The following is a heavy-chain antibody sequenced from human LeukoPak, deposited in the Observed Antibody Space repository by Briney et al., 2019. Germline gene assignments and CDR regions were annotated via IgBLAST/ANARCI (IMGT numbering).Heavy chain of an antibody. CDR1: GGSISSGGYS. D-gene: IGHD1-26*01. V-gene: IGHV4-30-2*01. Sequence: PSETLSLTCAVSGGSISSGGYSWSWIRQPPGKGLEWIGYIYHSGSTYYNPSLKSRVTISVDRSKNQFSLKLSSVTAADTAVYYCARGGGSYPSNWFDPWGQGTLVTVSS. J-gene: IGHJ5*02. CDR2: IYHSGST. CDR3: ARGGGSYPSNWFDP.